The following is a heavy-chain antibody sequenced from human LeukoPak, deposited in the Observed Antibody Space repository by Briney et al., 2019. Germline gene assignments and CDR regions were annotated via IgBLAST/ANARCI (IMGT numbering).Heavy chain of an antibody. D-gene: IGHD4-17*01. J-gene: IGHJ6*02. Sequence: GGSLRLSCAASGFTFSSYAMSWVRQAPGKGLEWVSAISGSGGSTYYADSVKGRFTISRDNSKNTLYLQMNSLRAEDTAVYYCAKVPTSRDYGDPYYYYGMDVWGQGTTVTVSS. V-gene: IGHV3-23*01. CDR3: AKVPTSRDYGDPYYYYGMDV. CDR1: GFTFSSYA. CDR2: ISGSGGST.